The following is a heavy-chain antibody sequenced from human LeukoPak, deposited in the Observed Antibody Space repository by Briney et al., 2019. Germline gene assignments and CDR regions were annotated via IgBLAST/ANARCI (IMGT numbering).Heavy chain of an antibody. CDR3: ARADYGDYYFDY. Sequence: ASVKVSCKASGSTFTDYYMHWVRQAPGQGLEWMGWINPNSGGTNFAQKFQGRVTMTRDTSISTAYMELSRLRSDDTAVYYCARADYGDYYFDYWGQGTLVTVSS. CDR2: INPNSGGT. D-gene: IGHD4-17*01. CDR1: GSTFTDYY. J-gene: IGHJ4*02. V-gene: IGHV1-2*02.